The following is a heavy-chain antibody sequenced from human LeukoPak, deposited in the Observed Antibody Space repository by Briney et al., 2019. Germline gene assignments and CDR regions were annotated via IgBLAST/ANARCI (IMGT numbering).Heavy chain of an antibody. CDR3: ATTYDSSGYVRYFDY. CDR1: VGSISSSSYY. Sequence: PSETLSLTCTVSVGSISSSSYYWGWIRQPPGKWLEWIGSIYYIGSTYYNPSLKSRVTISVDTSKNQFSLKLSSVSAADTAVYYCATTYDSSGYVRYFDYWGQGTLVTVSS. V-gene: IGHV4-39*01. CDR2: IYYIGST. J-gene: IGHJ4*02. D-gene: IGHD3-22*01.